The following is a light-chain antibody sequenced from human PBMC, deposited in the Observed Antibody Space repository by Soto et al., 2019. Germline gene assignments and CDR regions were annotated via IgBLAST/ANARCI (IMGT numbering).Light chain of an antibody. CDR2: DVS. J-gene: IGLJ2*01. CDR1: SSDVGGYNY. Sequence: QPVLTQPASVSGSPGQSITISCTGTSSDVGGYNYVSWYQQHPGKAPKLMIYDVSNRPSGVSNRFSGSKSGNTASLTISGLQAEDEADYYCAAWDDSLSGPRFGGGTKLTVL. CDR3: AAWDDSLSGPR. V-gene: IGLV2-14*01.